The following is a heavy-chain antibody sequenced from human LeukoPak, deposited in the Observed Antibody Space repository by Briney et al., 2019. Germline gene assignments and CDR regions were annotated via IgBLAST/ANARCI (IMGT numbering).Heavy chain of an antibody. V-gene: IGHV4-39*07. CDR3: ARVRPGWFLDY. J-gene: IGHJ4*02. Sequence: XIRXXPGXGLEWIGSIYYSGSIYYNPSLKSRVTISVDTSKNQFSLKLSSVTAADTAVYYCARVRPGWFLDYWGQGTLVTVSS. CDR2: IYYSGSI. D-gene: IGHD2-15*01.